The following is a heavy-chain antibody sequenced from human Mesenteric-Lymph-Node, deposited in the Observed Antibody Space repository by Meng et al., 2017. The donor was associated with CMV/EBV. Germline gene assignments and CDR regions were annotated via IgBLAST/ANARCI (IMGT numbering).Heavy chain of an antibody. CDR1: GLTFSSFW. CDR2: IKQDGSEK. D-gene: IGHD3-10*01. CDR3: AGALWFGELVGY. Sequence: GGSLRLSCEVSGLTFSSFWMTWVRQVPGKGLEWVANIKQDGSEKFYVDSVKGRFTISRDNSRNSLFLQMNRLRAEDTAVYYCAGALWFGELVGYWGQGILVTVSS. J-gene: IGHJ4*02. V-gene: IGHV3-7*01.